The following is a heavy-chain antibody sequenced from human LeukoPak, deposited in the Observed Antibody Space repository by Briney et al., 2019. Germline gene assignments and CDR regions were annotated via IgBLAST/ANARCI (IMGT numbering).Heavy chain of an antibody. V-gene: IGHV3-23*01. J-gene: IGHJ4*02. D-gene: IGHD3-10*01. CDR2: ISGSGGST. Sequence: PGGSLRLSCAASGFTFSSYAMSWVRQAPGKGLEWVSAISGSGGSTYYADSVKGRFTISRDNSKNTLYLQMNSLRAEDTAVYYCAKDYVGSGSYYPSPWDYWGQGTLVTVSS. CDR1: GFTFSSYA. CDR3: AKDYVGSGSYYPSPWDY.